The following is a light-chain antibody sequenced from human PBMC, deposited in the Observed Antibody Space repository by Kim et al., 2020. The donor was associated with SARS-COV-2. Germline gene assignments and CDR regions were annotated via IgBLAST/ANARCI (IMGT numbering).Light chain of an antibody. J-gene: IGLJ2*01. Sequence: GQSLTISCTGTSRDVGGYNSVSWFQQHPGTTPKLRIYDVSNRPSGISNRFFGSKSGNTASLTISGLQAEDEADYYCSSYTSSTTVVFGGGTQLTVL. CDR2: DVS. CDR3: SSYTSSTTVV. V-gene: IGLV2-14*03. CDR1: SRDVGGYNS.